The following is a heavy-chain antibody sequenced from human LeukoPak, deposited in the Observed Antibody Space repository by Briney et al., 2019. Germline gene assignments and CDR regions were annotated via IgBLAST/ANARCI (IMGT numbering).Heavy chain of an antibody. CDR2: ISSSSSYI. CDR1: GFAFSSYS. CDR3: ARDQAGYDFWSGYLAGAFDI. J-gene: IGHJ3*02. D-gene: IGHD3-3*01. V-gene: IGHV3-21*01. Sequence: GGSLRLSCAASGFAFSSYSMNWVRQAPGKGLEWVSSISSSSSYICYADSVKGRFTISRDNAKNSLYLQMNSLRAEDTAVYYCARDQAGYDFWSGYLAGAFDIWGQGTMVTVSS.